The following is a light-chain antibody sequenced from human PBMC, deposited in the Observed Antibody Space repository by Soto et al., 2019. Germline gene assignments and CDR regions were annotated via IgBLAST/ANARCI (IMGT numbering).Light chain of an antibody. CDR3: AAWEDRVSAYG. V-gene: IGLV1-47*01. J-gene: IGLJ1*01. Sequence: QSVLTPPPSASGTPGQRVTISCSGGISNIGSNPVYWHQHLPGTAPKLLVYRNNQRPSGVPDRFSDSKSGTSAFLAISGLRSEDEADYYCAAWEDRVSAYGFGNGTKVTV. CDR1: ISNIGSNP. CDR2: RNN.